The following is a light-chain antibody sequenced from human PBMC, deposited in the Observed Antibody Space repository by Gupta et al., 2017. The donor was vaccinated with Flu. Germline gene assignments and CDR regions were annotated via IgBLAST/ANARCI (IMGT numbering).Light chain of an antibody. J-gene: IGKJ1*01. V-gene: IGKV1-5*03. CDR1: QSISSW. CDR2: KAS. CDR3: QQYNYYWT. Sequence: DIQMTQSPSTLSASVGDRVTITCRASQSISSWLAWYQQKPGKAPKLLIHKASSLQSGVPSRFSGSEYGTEFTLTISSLQPDDFATYYCQQYNYYWTFGQGTKVEIK.